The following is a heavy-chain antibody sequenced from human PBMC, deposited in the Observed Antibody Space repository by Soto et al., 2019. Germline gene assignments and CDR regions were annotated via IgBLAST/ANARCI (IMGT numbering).Heavy chain of an antibody. D-gene: IGHD1-26*01. CDR1: GFTFSSYG. CDR2: ISYDGSNK. V-gene: IGHV3-30*18. CDR3: ANLASFSGSYYDDY. Sequence: LKISCAASGFTFSSYGMHWVRQAPGKGLEWVAVISYDGSNKYYADSVKGRFTISRDNSKNTLYLQMNSLRAEDTAVYYCANLASFSGSYYDDYWGQGTLVTVSS. J-gene: IGHJ4*02.